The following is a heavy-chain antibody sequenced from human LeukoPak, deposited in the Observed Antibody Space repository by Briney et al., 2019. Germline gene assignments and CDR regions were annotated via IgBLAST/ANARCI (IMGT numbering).Heavy chain of an antibody. CDR2: VYYTGST. CDR3: TRRGGSSSSDWFDP. J-gene: IGHJ5*02. CDR1: GGSISNYY. V-gene: IGHV4-59*08. Sequence: SETLSLTCTVSGGSISNYYWSWIRQPPGKGLEWIGYVYYTGSTSYNPSLKSRVTISGDTSKNQFSLKLSSVTAADTAVYYSTRRGGSSSSDWFDPWGQGTLVIVSS. D-gene: IGHD6-6*01.